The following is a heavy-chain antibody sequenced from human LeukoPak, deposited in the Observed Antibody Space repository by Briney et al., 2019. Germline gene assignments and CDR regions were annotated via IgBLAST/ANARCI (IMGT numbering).Heavy chain of an antibody. CDR2: AYYSGSP. CDR1: GGSISSSSYY. D-gene: IGHD4-17*01. Sequence: SETLSLTCTVSGGSISSSSYYWGWIRQSPGKGLEWIGSAYYSGSPYYDPSLKSRVTISVDTSKNQFSLKLSSVTAADTAVYYCARHGNDYGDCWFDYWGLGNLVIVSS. V-gene: IGHV4-39*01. J-gene: IGHJ4*02. CDR3: ARHGNDYGDCWFDY.